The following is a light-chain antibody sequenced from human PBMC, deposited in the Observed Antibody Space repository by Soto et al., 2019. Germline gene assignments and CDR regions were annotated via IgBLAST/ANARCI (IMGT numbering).Light chain of an antibody. V-gene: IGKV3-11*01. CDR3: QQRSNWPPSIT. Sequence: EIVMTQSPATLSLSPGERATLSVRAIQSVGSNLAWYQQKAGQAPRLLIYGASTRATGIPARFSGSGSGTDFTLTISSLEPEDFAVYYCQQRSNWPPSITFGQGTRLEIK. CDR2: GAS. J-gene: IGKJ5*01. CDR1: QSVGSN.